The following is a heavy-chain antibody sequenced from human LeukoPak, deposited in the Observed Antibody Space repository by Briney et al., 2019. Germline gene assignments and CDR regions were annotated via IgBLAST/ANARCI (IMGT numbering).Heavy chain of an antibody. J-gene: IGHJ4*02. CDR1: GYTFTGYY. D-gene: IGHD3-22*01. CDR2: INPNSGGT. Sequence: ASVKVSCKASGYTFTGYYMHWVRQAPGQGPEWMGWINPNSGGTNYAQKFQGRVTMTRDTSISTAYMELSRLRSDDTAVYYCARERKDYDCSGYPFNWGQGTLVTVSS. V-gene: IGHV1-2*02. CDR3: ARERKDYDCSGYPFN.